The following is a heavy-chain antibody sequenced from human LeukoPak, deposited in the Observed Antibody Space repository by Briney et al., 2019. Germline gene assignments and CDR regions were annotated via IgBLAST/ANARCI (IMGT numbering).Heavy chain of an antibody. CDR1: GGSISSGDYY. V-gene: IGHV4-30-4*01. CDR3: ARSKVVTYYFDY. J-gene: IGHJ4*02. D-gene: IGHD4-23*01. CDR2: ICYSGST. Sequence: SETLSLTCTVSGGSISSGDYYWSRIRQPPGKGLEGIGYICYSGSTYYNPSLKSRVTISEDTSKNQFSLKLSSVTAADTAVYYCARSKVVTYYFDYWGQGTLVTVSS.